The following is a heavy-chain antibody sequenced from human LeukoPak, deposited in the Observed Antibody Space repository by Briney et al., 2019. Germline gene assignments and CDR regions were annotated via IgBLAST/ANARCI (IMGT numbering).Heavy chain of an antibody. V-gene: IGHV3-7*05. CDR2: IKEDGSET. CDR1: GFQFNTYW. J-gene: IGHJ5*02. D-gene: IGHD2-15*01. CDR3: ARDVGRFCTRGSCFSDA. Sequence: GGSLRLSCAGPGFQFNTYWISWIRQAPGKGLQWLGNIKEDGSETYYVGSLKGRLTISRDNAKNSSFLEMSSLGIEDTAVYYCARDVGRFCTRGSCFSDAWGQGTLVTVSS.